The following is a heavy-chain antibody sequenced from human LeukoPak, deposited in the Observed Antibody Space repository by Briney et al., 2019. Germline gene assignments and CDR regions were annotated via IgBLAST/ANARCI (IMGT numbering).Heavy chain of an antibody. Sequence: PSETLSLTCTVSGGSISSYYWSWIRQPPGKGLEWIGYIYYSGSTNYNPSLKSRVTISVDTSKNQFSLKLSSVTAADTAVYYCARVQVVPAAMAFGVSYYYYGMDVWGQGTTVTVSS. D-gene: IGHD2-2*01. CDR2: IYYSGST. CDR3: ARVQVVPAAMAFGVSYYYYGMDV. V-gene: IGHV4-59*01. CDR1: GGSISSYY. J-gene: IGHJ6*02.